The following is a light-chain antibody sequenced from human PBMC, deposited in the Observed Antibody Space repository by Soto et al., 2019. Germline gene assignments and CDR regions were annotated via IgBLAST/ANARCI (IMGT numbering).Light chain of an antibody. CDR3: CSYAGSSTRWV. Sequence: QSVLTQPSSVSGDPGQTVTISCTGSGSNIGAGYNVHWYQQLPGTAPKLLIHGNSNRPSGVPDRFSASKSGTSASLAITGLQVEDEADYYCCSYAGSSTRWVFGGGTKLTVL. CDR1: GSNIGAGYN. V-gene: IGLV1-40*01. J-gene: IGLJ3*02. CDR2: GNS.